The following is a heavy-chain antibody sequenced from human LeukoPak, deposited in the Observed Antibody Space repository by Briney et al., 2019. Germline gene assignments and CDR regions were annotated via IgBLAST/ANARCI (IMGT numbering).Heavy chain of an antibody. Sequence: ASVKVSCKASGGTFSSYAISWVRQAPGQGLEWMGGIIPIFGTANYAQKFQGRVTITADKSTSTAYMELSSLRSEDTAVYYCARVDGYSSGWYDYWGQGTLVTVSS. CDR3: ARVDGYSSGWYDY. D-gene: IGHD6-19*01. CDR2: IIPIFGTA. CDR1: GGTFSSYA. V-gene: IGHV1-69*06. J-gene: IGHJ4*02.